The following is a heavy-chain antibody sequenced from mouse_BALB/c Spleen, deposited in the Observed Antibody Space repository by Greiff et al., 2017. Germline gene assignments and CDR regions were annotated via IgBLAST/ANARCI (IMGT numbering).Heavy chain of an antibody. J-gene: IGHJ4*01. CDR3: ARQNYYYGSSYDYAMDY. CDR1: GFTFSSYT. CDR2: ISNGGGST. V-gene: IGHV5-12-2*01. D-gene: IGHD1-1*01. Sequence: EVQGVESGGGLVQPGGSLKLSCAASGFTFSSYTMSWVRQTPEKRLEWVAYISNGGGSTYYPDTVKGRFTISRDNAKNTLYLQMSSLQSEDTAMYYCARQNYYYGSSYDYAMDYWGQGTSVTVSS.